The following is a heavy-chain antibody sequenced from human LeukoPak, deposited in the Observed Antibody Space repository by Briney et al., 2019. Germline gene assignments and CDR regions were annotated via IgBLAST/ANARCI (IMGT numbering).Heavy chain of an antibody. V-gene: IGHV4-34*01. CDR3: AKHYMGSSYNRGCDC. D-gene: IGHD3-10*01. Sequence: PSETLSLTCAVYGGSFSHYYWTWIRQPPGKGLEWIGEINDSGSTNYNPSLNRRVTISVDTSKNQFSLKLSSVTAADTAVYYCAKHYMGSSYNRGCDCWGQGTQVTVSS. CDR1: GGSFSHYY. J-gene: IGHJ4*02. CDR2: INDSGST.